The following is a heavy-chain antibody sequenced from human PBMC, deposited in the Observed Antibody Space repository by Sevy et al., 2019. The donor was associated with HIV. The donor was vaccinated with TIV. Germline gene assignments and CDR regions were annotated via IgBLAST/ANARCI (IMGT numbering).Heavy chain of an antibody. Sequence: GGSLRLSCVVSGFTFSNYWMTWVRQAPGKGLEWVANIKEDGSVKSYADSVKGRFTISRDNAKNSLSLQMNSLGAEDTAGYYCAGDTNYFYVDVWGKGTTVTVSS. CDR1: GFTFSNYW. V-gene: IGHV3-7*01. D-gene: IGHD1-1*01. CDR2: IKEDGSVK. CDR3: AGDTNYFYVDV. J-gene: IGHJ6*03.